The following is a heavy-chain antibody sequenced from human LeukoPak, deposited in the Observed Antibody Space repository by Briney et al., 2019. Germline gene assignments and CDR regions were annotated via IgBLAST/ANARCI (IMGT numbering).Heavy chain of an antibody. J-gene: IGHJ5*02. Sequence: ASVKVSCKASGGTFSSYAISWVRQAPGRGLEWMGGIIPILGTANYAQKFQGRVTITTDESTSTAYMELSSLRSEDTAVYYCARSRIPIDQLLYYNWFDPWGQGTLVTVSS. D-gene: IGHD2-2*02. CDR2: IIPILGTA. V-gene: IGHV1-69*05. CDR3: ARSRIPIDQLLYYNWFDP. CDR1: GGTFSSYA.